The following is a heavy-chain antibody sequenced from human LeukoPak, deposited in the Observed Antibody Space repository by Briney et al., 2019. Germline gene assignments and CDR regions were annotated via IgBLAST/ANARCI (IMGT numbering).Heavy chain of an antibody. V-gene: IGHV1-2*06. CDR1: GYTFTGYY. J-gene: IGHJ3*02. D-gene: IGHD5-18*01. CDR2: INPNSGGT. Sequence: ASVKVSCKASGYTFTGYYMHWVRQAPGQGLEWMGRINPNSGGTNYAQKFQGRVTMTRDTSISTAYMELSRLRSDDTAVYYCATASGYSYGSSAFDIWGQGTVVTVSS. CDR3: ATASGYSYGSSAFDI.